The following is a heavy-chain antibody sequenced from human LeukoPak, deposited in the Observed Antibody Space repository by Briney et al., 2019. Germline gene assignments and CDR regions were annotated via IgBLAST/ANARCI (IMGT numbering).Heavy chain of an antibody. CDR1: GFTFSSYA. CDR3: ARTYYDFWTPGDYFDY. CDR2: ISGSGGST. J-gene: IGHJ4*02. D-gene: IGHD3-3*01. Sequence: GGSLRLSCAASGFTFSSYAMSWVRQAPGKGLEWVSAISGSGGSTYYADSVKGRFTISRDNSKNTLYLQMNSLRAEDTAVYYCARTYYDFWTPGDYFDYWGQGTLVTVSS. V-gene: IGHV3-23*01.